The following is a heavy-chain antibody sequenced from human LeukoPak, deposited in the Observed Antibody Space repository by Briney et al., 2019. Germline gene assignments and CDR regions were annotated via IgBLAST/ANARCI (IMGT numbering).Heavy chain of an antibody. CDR3: ATSYMDV. Sequence: GGSLRLSCAASGFTFCIYGMHWVRQAPGKGLEWMGGFDPEDGETIYAQKFQGRVTMTEDTSTDTAYMELSSLRSEDTAVYYCATSYMDVWGKGTTVTISS. J-gene: IGHJ6*03. CDR1: GFTFCIYG. V-gene: IGHV1-24*01. CDR2: FDPEDGET.